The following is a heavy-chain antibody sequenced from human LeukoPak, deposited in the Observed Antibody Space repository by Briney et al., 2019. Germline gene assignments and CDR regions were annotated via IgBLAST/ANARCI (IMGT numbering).Heavy chain of an antibody. CDR1: GYTFTSYD. Sequence: ASVKVSCKASGYTFTSYDINWVRQATGQGLERMGWMNPNSGNTGYAQKFQGRVTMTRNTSISTAYMELSSLRSEDTAVYYCAITYCGGDCYSPYYYGMDVWGQGTTVTVSS. J-gene: IGHJ6*02. D-gene: IGHD2-21*02. CDR3: AITYCGGDCYSPYYYGMDV. CDR2: MNPNSGNT. V-gene: IGHV1-8*01.